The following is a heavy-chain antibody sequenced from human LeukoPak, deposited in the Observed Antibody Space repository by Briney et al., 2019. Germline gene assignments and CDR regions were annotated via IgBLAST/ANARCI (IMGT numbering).Heavy chain of an antibody. Sequence: SETLSLTCAVYDGSFSGYYWSWIRQPPGKGLEWIGEINHSGSTNYNPSLKSRVTISLDTSKSQFSLKVRYVTAADTAVYYCAAETTAGNAWGQGTLVAVSS. J-gene: IGHJ5*02. V-gene: IGHV4-34*01. CDR2: INHSGST. D-gene: IGHD6-13*01. CDR3: AAETTAGNA. CDR1: DGSFSGYY.